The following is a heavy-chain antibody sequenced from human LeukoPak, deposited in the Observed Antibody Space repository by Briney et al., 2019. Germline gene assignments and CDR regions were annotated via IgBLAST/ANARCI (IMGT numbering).Heavy chain of an antibody. CDR1: GGSISSSNW. V-gene: IGHV4-4*02. J-gene: IGHJ4*02. CDR2: IYHSGST. Sequence: SGTLPLTCAVSGGSISSSNWWSWVRQPPGKGLEWIGEIYHSGSTNYNPSLKSRVTISVDKSKNQFSLKLSSVTAADTAVYYCARVYEYYDILTGYYPGVGYFDYWGQGTLITVSS. CDR3: ARVYEYYDILTGYYPGVGYFDY. D-gene: IGHD3-9*01.